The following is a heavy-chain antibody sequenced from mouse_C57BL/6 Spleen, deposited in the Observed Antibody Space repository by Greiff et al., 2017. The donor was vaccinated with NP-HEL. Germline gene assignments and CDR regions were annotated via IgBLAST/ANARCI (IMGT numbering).Heavy chain of an antibody. CDR1: GYAFTNYL. V-gene: IGHV1-54*01. CDR2: INPGSGGT. J-gene: IGHJ4*01. D-gene: IGHD2-4*01. CDR3: ARAYDYDDAMDY. Sequence: QVQLQQSGAELVRPGTSVKVSCKASGYAFTNYLIEWVKQRPGQGLEWIGAINPGSGGTNYNEKFKGKATLTADKSSSTAYMQRSSLTSEDSAVYFCARAYDYDDAMDYWGQGTSVTVSS.